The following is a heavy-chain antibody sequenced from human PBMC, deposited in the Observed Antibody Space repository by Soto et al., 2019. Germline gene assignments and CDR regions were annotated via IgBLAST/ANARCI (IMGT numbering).Heavy chain of an antibody. CDR2: IIPIFGTA. V-gene: IGHV1-69*01. J-gene: IGHJ6*02. D-gene: IGHD3-10*01. CDR1: GGTFSSYA. CDR3: ARMVDTMVRGGYGMDV. Sequence: QVQLVQSGAEVKKPGSSVKVSCKASGGTFSSYAISWVRQAPGQGLEWMGGIIPIFGTANYAQKIQGRVTITADESTSTAYTELMSLRSEDTAVYYCARMVDTMVRGGYGMDVWGHGTTVTVSS.